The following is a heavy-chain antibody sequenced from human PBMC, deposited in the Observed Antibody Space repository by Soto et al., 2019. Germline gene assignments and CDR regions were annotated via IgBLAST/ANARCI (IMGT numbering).Heavy chain of an antibody. CDR2: IYWNDDK. D-gene: IGHD3-22*01. CDR3: ASYYYDSSGYYRIDY. Sequence: QITLKESGPTLVKPTQTLTLTCTFSGFSLSTSGVGVGWIRQPPGKALEWLALIYWNDDKRYSPSLKSRLTITKDTSKNQVVLTMTNMDPVDTATYYCASYYYDSSGYYRIDYWGQGTLVTVSS. CDR1: GFSLSTSGVG. V-gene: IGHV2-5*01. J-gene: IGHJ4*02.